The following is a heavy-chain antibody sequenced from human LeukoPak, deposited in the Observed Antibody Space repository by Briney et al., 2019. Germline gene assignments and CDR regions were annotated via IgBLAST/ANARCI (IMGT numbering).Heavy chain of an antibody. V-gene: IGHV3-48*01. CDR2: ISISSPI. CDR3: ARDLTVVPAAISGL. D-gene: IGHD2-2*02. J-gene: IGHJ4*02. CDR1: GFTFSSYS. Sequence: PGGSLRLSCAASGFTFSSYSMNWVRQAPGKGLEWVSYISISSPIYYADSVKGRFTISRDNSKNTLYLQMNSLRAEDTAVYYCARDLTVVPAAISGLWGQGTLVTVSS.